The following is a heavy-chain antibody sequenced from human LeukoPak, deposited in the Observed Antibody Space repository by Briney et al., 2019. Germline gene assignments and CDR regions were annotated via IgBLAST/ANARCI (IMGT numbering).Heavy chain of an antibody. Sequence: PSETLSLTCTVSGGSVSSGSYYWSWIRQPPGKGLEWIGFLYYSGSTNYNPSLKSRVTISVDTSKNQFSLKLSSVTAAGTAVYYCARERVAGTIDYWGQGTLVTVSS. J-gene: IGHJ4*02. V-gene: IGHV4-61*01. CDR3: ARERVAGTIDY. CDR2: LYYSGST. D-gene: IGHD6-19*01. CDR1: GGSVSSGSYY.